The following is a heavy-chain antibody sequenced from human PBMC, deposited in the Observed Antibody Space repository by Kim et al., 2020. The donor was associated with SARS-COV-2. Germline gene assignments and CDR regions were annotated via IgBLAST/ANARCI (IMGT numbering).Heavy chain of an antibody. V-gene: IGHV4-59*01. CDR3: ARDPVGATTDYYYGMDV. J-gene: IGHJ6*02. D-gene: IGHD1-26*01. Sequence: KSRVTIAVDTSKNQFSLKLSSVTAADTAVYYCARDPVGATTDYYYGMDVWGQGTTVTVSS.